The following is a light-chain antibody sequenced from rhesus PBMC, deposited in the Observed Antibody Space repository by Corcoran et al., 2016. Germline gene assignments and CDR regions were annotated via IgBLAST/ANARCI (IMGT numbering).Light chain of an antibody. CDR3: LQYSSSSWT. CDR1: QSISSW. V-gene: IGKV1-22*01. Sequence: DIQMTQSPSSLSASVGDTVTITCRASQSISSWLDWYQQKPGKAPKLLIYKASSLQSGVPSRFSGRGSGTDFTLTSSSLQPEDFATDYCLQYSSSSWTFGQGTKVETK. J-gene: IGKJ1*01. CDR2: KAS.